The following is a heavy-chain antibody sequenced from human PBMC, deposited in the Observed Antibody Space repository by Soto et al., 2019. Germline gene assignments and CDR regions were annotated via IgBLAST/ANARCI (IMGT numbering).Heavy chain of an antibody. Sequence: ASVKVSCKVSGYTFTDYYMHWVQQAPGKGLEWMGLVDPEDGETIYAEKFQGRVTITADTSTDTAYMELSSLRSEDTAVYYCATLDRGYYDSSGYYYVDHYFDYWGQGTLVTAPQ. CDR3: ATLDRGYYDSSGYYYVDHYFDY. CDR1: GYTFTDYY. V-gene: IGHV1-69-2*01. CDR2: VDPEDGET. J-gene: IGHJ4*02. D-gene: IGHD3-22*01.